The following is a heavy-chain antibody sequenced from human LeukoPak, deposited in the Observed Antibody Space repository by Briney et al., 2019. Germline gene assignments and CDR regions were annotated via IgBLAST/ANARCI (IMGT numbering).Heavy chain of an antibody. Sequence: GGSLRLSCAASGFTFSSYWMHWVRQAPGKGLVWVARVNSDGSSTTYADSVKGRFTISRDNAKNTLYLQMNSLRAEDTAVYYCASLFLCYGCSSSSHNFNIWGQGTMVTVSS. D-gene: IGHD6-6*01. CDR3: ASLFLCYGCSSSSHNFNI. CDR2: VNSDGSST. V-gene: IGHV3-74*01. CDR1: GFTFSSYW. J-gene: IGHJ3*02.